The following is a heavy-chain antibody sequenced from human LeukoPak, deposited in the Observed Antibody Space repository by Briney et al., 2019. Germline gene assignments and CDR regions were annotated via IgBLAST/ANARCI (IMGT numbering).Heavy chain of an antibody. Sequence: SETLSLTCTVSGGSTSSYYWSWIRQPPGKGLEWIGYIYYSGSTNYNPSLKSRVTISVDTSKNQFSLKLSSVTAADTAVYYCAREDYYYDSSGFTNYFDYWGQGTLVTVSS. J-gene: IGHJ4*02. V-gene: IGHV4-59*01. D-gene: IGHD3-22*01. CDR2: IYYSGST. CDR1: GGSTSSYY. CDR3: AREDYYYDSSGFTNYFDY.